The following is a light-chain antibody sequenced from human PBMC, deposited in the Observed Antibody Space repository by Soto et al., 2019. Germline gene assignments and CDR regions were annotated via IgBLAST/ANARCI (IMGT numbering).Light chain of an antibody. CDR1: SSDVGGYNY. V-gene: IGLV2-14*01. CDR2: EDT. Sequence: QSALTQPASVSGSPGQSITISCTGTSSDVGGYNYVSWYQQHPGKAPKLMIFEDTSRPSGVSNRFSGSKSGNTASLTISGLQAEDEADYYCSSYTSSSTSVFGGGTKLTVL. CDR3: SSYTSSSTSV. J-gene: IGLJ3*02.